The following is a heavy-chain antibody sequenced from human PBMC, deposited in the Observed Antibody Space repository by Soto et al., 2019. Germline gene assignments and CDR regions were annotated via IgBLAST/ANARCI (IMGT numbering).Heavy chain of an antibody. J-gene: IGHJ4*02. CDR1: GYTFTTYG. V-gene: IGHV1-18*04. CDR2: ISPHTGKT. D-gene: IGHD3-22*01. Sequence: GASVKVSCKTSGYTFTTYGISWVLQAPEQGLAWMRWISPHTGKTDYAQNPQGRVTMTTDTSTSTAYMELKSLRSDDTAVYFCARLANYYYDIDAYNYVDYYFDYWGQGTLVTVSS. CDR3: ARLANYYYDIDAYNYVDYYFDY.